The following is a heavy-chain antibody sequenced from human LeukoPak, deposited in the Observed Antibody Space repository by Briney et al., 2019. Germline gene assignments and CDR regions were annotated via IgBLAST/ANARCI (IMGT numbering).Heavy chain of an antibody. J-gene: IGHJ4*02. CDR3: AKDVYTSGTGGYFDS. D-gene: IGHD6-19*01. V-gene: IGHV3-23*01. CDR1: VFTFSYYA. Sequence: GGSLRLSCEASVFTFSYYAMSWVRQSPGKGLEWLSTIGDSGGSTFYAYSVRGRFTISRDNSMNMLYLQMNSLRAEDTALYYCAKDVYTSGTGGYFDSRSQGALVTVFS. CDR2: IGDSGGST.